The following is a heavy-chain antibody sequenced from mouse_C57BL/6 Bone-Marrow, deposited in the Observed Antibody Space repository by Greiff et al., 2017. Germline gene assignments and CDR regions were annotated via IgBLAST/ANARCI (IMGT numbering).Heavy chain of an antibody. CDR3: TRCYYDVAWFAY. V-gene: IGHV1-5*01. J-gene: IGHJ3*01. CDR2: IYPGNSDT. Sequence: EVQLQQSGTVLARPGASVKMSCKTSGYTFTSYWMHWVKQRPGQGLEWIGAIYPGNSDTSYNQKFKGKAKLTAVTSASTAYMELSSLTNEDSAVYYCTRCYYDVAWFAYWGQGTLVTVSA. D-gene: IGHD1-1*01. CDR1: GYTFTSYW.